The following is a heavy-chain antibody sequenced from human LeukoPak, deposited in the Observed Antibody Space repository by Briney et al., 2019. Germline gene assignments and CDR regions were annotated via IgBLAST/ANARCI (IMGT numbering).Heavy chain of an antibody. D-gene: IGHD3-3*01. CDR3: ARGLEFWSGYYTAGHFDY. CDR2: IYYSGST. Sequence: SETLSLTCTVSGGSISSYYWSWIRQPPGKGLEWIGYIYYSGSTNYNPSLKSRVTISVDTSKNQFSLKLSSVTAADTAVYYCARGLEFWSGYYTAGHFDYWGQGTLVTVSS. J-gene: IGHJ4*02. V-gene: IGHV4-59*01. CDR1: GGSISSYY.